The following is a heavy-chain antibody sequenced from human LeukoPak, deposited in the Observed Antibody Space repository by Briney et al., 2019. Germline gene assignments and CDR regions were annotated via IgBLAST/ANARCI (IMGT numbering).Heavy chain of an antibody. D-gene: IGHD3-10*01. V-gene: IGHV5-51*01. J-gene: IGHJ6*02. CDR2: IYPGGSDT. CDR1: GYSFTSYW. CDR3: ARVSGSGPYYYNDMDV. Sequence: GESLKISCKGSGYSFTSYWIGWVRQMPGKGLEGMGIIYPGGSDTKYSPSFQGQVTISVDKSISTAYLQWSSLKASDTAMYYCARVSGSGPYYYNDMDVWAKGPRSPSP.